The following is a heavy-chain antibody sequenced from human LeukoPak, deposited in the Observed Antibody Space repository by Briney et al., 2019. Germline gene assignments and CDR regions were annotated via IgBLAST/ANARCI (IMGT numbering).Heavy chain of an antibody. V-gene: IGHV3-30-3*01. D-gene: IGHD3-22*01. CDR1: GFTFSSYA. CDR3: ARGKGTMIVVVITTPWFDP. Sequence: GGSLRLSCAASGFTFSSYAMHWVRQAPGKGLEWVAVISYDGSNKYYADSVKGRFTISRDDSKNTLYLQMNSLRAEDTAVYYCARGKGTMIVVVITTPWFDPWGQGTLVTVSS. J-gene: IGHJ5*02. CDR2: ISYDGSNK.